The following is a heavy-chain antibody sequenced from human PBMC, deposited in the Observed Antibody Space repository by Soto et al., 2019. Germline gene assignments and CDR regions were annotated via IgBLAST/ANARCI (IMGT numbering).Heavy chain of an antibody. Sequence: SETLSLTCTVSGGSISSYYWSWIRQPPGKGLEWIGYIYYSGSTNYNPSLKSRVTISVDTSKNQFSLKLSSVTAADTAVYYCARVWGQHFDYWGQGTLVTVSS. V-gene: IGHV4-59*01. CDR3: ARVWGQHFDY. J-gene: IGHJ4*02. D-gene: IGHD3-16*01. CDR1: GGSISSYY. CDR2: IYYSGST.